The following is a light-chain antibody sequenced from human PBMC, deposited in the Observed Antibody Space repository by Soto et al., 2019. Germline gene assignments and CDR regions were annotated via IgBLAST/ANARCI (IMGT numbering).Light chain of an antibody. CDR2: TAS. CDR3: LQHSRYPYT. Sequence: DIQMTQSPSAMSASVGDRVTITCRASQGISNYLAWFQQKPGKVPKRLIYTASSLQSGVPSWIGGSGSGTEFTLTSSSLQPEDFATYYCLQHSRYPYTFGQGTKLEIK. CDR1: QGISNY. J-gene: IGKJ2*01. V-gene: IGKV1-17*03.